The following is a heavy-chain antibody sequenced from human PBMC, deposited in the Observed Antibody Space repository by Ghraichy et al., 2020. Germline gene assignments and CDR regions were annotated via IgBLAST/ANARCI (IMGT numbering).Heavy chain of an antibody. D-gene: IGHD3-10*01. V-gene: IGHV4-59*01. CDR1: GGSISSYY. CDR3: ARAAYGSGSYYRSSDAFDI. Sequence: SETLSLTCSVSGGSISSYYWSWIRQPPGKGLEWIGYISYSGSTNDNPSLKSRATISVDTSKNLFSLKLRSVTAADTAVYYCARAAYGSGSYYRSSDAFDIWGQGTMVTVSS. CDR2: ISYSGST. J-gene: IGHJ3*02.